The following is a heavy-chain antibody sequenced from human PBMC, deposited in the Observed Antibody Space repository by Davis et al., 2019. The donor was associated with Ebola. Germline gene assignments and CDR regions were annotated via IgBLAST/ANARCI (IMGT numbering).Heavy chain of an antibody. V-gene: IGHV1-2*06. Sequence: ASVKVSCKASGYTFTSYYMHWVRQAPGQGLEWMGRINPNSGGTNYAQKFQGRVTMTRDTSISTAYMELSRLRSDDTAVYYCAREGYSYGSYYFDYWGQGTLVTVSS. D-gene: IGHD5-18*01. CDR2: INPNSGGT. CDR1: GYTFTSYY. CDR3: AREGYSYGSYYFDY. J-gene: IGHJ4*02.